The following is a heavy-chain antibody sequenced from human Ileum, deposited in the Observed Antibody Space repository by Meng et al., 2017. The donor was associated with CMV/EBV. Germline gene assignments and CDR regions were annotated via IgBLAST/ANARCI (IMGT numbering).Heavy chain of an antibody. CDR1: TFTLNNYG. J-gene: IGHJ4*02. D-gene: IGHD4-17*01. Sequence: GESLKISCAASTFTLNNYGMNWVRQAPGKGLEWVSGISSSDGRTYYAYTVRGHFTISRDNSKNTLFLQLDSLIVEYTAVYYCANSGLRAWGQGTLVTVSS. CDR3: ANSGLRA. V-gene: IGHV3-23*01. CDR2: ISSSDGRT.